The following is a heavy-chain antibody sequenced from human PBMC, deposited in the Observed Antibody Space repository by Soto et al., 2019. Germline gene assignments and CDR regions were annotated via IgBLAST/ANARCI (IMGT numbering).Heavy chain of an antibody. CDR1: GASISSYF. CDR3: AREAGPDRWFDP. CDR2: ISTSGTT. Sequence: QVQLQESGLALVEPSETLSLTCTVSGASISSYFWTWIRQPAGKGLDWIGRISTSGTTNYNPSLKSRVTMSVDTSKNHFSLNLTSVTAADTAVYYCAREAGPDRWFDPWGQGTLVTVSS. V-gene: IGHV4-4*07. D-gene: IGHD6-19*01. J-gene: IGHJ5*02.